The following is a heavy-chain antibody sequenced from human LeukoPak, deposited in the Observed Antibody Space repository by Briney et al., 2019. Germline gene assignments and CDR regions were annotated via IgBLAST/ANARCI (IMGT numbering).Heavy chain of an antibody. CDR3: ASSIDGSRHRRFDY. D-gene: IGHD5-24*01. CDR2: IRYDGSNK. J-gene: IGHJ4*02. CDR1: GFTFSSYG. Sequence: GGSLRLSCAASGFTFSSYGMHWVRQAPGKGLEWVAFIRYDGSNKYYADSVKGRFTISRDNSKNTLYLQMNSPRAEDTAVYYFASSIDGSRHRRFDYWGQGTLVTVSS. V-gene: IGHV3-30*02.